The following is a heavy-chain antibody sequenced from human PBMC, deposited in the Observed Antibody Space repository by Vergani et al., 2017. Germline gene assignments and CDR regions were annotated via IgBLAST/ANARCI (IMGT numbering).Heavy chain of an antibody. Sequence: QAQLQESGPGLVKPSETLSPTCHVFGVPVTDYNCNWIRQAPGKGLEWIGSLSTTGGATHASHNPSLKSRVSISVDTSKSQLSLRLTSVTAADSAIYYCAGYTHSWQRADLWGQGLLVSVSS. CDR2: LSTTGGA. V-gene: IGHV4-4*09. CDR3: AGYTHSWQRADL. CDR1: GVPVTDYN. D-gene: IGHD6-13*01. J-gene: IGHJ5*02.